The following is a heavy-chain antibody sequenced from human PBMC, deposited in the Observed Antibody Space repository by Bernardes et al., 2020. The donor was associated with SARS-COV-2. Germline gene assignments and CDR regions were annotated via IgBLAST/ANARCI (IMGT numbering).Heavy chain of an antibody. J-gene: IGHJ4*02. D-gene: IGHD3-10*01. CDR3: AKGAFGEVLSQFDY. Sequence: GSLRLSCAASGFTFSSYGMHWVRQAPGKGLEWVAVISDDGSVKYFEDSVKGRFSISRDNSKNTLFLQMNSLRHDDTAVYYCAKGAFGEVLSQFDYWGQGTLVTVSS. CDR2: ISDDGSVK. CDR1: GFTFSSYG. V-gene: IGHV3-30*18.